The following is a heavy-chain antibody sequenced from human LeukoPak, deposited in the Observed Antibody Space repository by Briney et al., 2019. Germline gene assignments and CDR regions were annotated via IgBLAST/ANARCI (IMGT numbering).Heavy chain of an antibody. CDR2: INSDGSST. CDR1: GFTFSSYW. J-gene: IGHJ4*02. D-gene: IGHD3-16*01. V-gene: IGHV3-74*01. Sequence: GGSLRLSCAASGFTFSSYWMHWVRQAPGKGLVWVSRINSDGSSTSYADSVKGRFTISRDNAKNTLYLQMNSLRAEDTAVYYCASSDYSHFIDYWGQGTLVTVSS. CDR3: ASSDYSHFIDY.